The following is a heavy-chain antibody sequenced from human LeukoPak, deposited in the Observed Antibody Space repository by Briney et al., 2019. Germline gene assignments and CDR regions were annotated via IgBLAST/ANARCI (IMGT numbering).Heavy chain of an antibody. J-gene: IGHJ4*02. CDR3: ARKYYDILTGSQDYFDY. CDR2: IRSSGSTI. V-gene: IGHV3-11*01. Sequence: GGSLRLSCAASGFTFSDYYMSWIRQAPGKGLEWVSYIRSSGSTIYYADSVKGRFTISRDNAKNSLYLQMNSLRAEDTAVYYCARKYYDILTGSQDYFDYWGQGTLVTVSS. D-gene: IGHD3-9*01. CDR1: GFTFSDYY.